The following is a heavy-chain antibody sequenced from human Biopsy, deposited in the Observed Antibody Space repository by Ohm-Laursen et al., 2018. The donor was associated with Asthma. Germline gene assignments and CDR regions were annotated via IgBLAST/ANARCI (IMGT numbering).Heavy chain of an antibody. CDR1: GFSLRTPGVG. CDR2: IYWDDYN. Sequence: PTQTLTLTRSFSGFSLRTPGVGVGWIRQSPGKALEWLALIYWDDYNLFRPSLKRRPTITKDPSKNQVVLTMTKMDPVDSGTYYCALSQDSGFDDHSPSWFDPWGQGTLVTVSS. J-gene: IGHJ5*02. CDR3: ALSQDSGFDDHSPSWFDP. V-gene: IGHV2-5*02. D-gene: IGHD3-9*01.